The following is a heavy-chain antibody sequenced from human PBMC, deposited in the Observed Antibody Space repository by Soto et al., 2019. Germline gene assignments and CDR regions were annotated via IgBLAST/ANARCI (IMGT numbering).Heavy chain of an antibody. CDR2: ISGSGTST. CDR3: ATDRFISFNSSGMAV. J-gene: IGHJ6*02. D-gene: IGHD1-1*01. V-gene: IGHV3-23*01. Sequence: EVQLLESGGGLVQPGGSLRLSCEASGFTFSNYAMNWVRQAPGKGLEWVSAISGSGTSTYYADSVKGRFTISRDNSKNTLYLQLNSLKAEDTAVYYCATDRFISFNSSGMAVWGQGTTLTVSS. CDR1: GFTFSNYA.